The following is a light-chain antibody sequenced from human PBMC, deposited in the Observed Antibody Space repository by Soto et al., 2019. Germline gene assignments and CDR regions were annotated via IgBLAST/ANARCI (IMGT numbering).Light chain of an antibody. Sequence: QSVLTQPASVSGSPGQSITISCTGTSSDVGGYNYVSWYQQHPGKAPKLMIYEVSNRPSGVSNRFSGSKSDNTASLTISALQAEDEANYYCSSYTGSNTVVFGGGTKVTVL. J-gene: IGLJ2*01. CDR1: SSDVGGYNY. CDR2: EVS. CDR3: SSYTGSNTVV. V-gene: IGLV2-14*01.